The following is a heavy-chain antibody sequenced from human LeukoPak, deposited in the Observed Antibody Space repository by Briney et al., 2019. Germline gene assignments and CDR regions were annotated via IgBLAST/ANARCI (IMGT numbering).Heavy chain of an antibody. D-gene: IGHD1-26*01. CDR2: IYYSGST. V-gene: IGHV4-59*01. J-gene: IGHJ4*02. CDR1: GGSISSYY. Sequence: SETLSLTCTVSGGSISSYYWSWIRQPPGKGLKWIGYIYYSGSTNYNPSLKSRVTISVDTSKNQFSLKLSSVTAADTAVYYCARASVGGYYFIDYWGQGTLVTVSS. CDR3: ARASVGGYYFIDY.